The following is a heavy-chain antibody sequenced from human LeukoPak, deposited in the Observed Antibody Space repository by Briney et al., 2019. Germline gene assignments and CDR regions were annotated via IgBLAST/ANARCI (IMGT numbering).Heavy chain of an antibody. J-gene: IGHJ4*02. V-gene: IGHV3-21*01. CDR1: GFTFSSYS. D-gene: IGHD1-26*01. CDR3: ATIVGSSTDY. Sequence: SGGSLRLSCAASGFTFSSYSMNWVRQAPGKGLEWVSSISSSSSYIYYADSVKGRFTISRDNAKNSLCLQMNSLRAEDTAVYYCATIVGSSTDYWGQGTLVTVSS. CDR2: ISSSSSYI.